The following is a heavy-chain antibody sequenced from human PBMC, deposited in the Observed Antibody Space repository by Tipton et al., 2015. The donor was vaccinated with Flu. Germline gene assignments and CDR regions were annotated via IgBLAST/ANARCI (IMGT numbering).Heavy chain of an antibody. Sequence: LRLSCTVSGGSISSYYWSWIRQPPGKGLEWIGYIYYSGSTNYNPSLKSRVTISVDTSKNQFSLKLSSVTAADTAVYYCARFPYYYYMDVWGKGTTVTVSS. CDR1: GGSISSYY. V-gene: IGHV4-59*01. J-gene: IGHJ6*03. CDR3: ARFPYYYYMDV. CDR2: IYYSGST.